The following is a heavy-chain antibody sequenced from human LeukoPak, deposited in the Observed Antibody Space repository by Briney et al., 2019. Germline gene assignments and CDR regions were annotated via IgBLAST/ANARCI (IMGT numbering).Heavy chain of an antibody. Sequence: PGESLKISCKGSGYRFTSYWIGWVRQMPGKGLEWMGVIYPGDSDTRYSPSFQGQVTILADKSISTAYLRWSSLKASDTAIYYCARDRYSAYDWNYWGQGTLVTVSS. CDR3: ARDRYSAYDWNY. CDR2: IYPGDSDT. D-gene: IGHD5-12*01. CDR1: GYRFTSYW. J-gene: IGHJ4*02. V-gene: IGHV5-51*01.